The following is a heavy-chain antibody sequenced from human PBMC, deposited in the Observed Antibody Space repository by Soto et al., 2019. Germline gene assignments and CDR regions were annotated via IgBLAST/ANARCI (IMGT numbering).Heavy chain of an antibody. V-gene: IGHV3-48*02. CDR1: GFTFSSYS. J-gene: IGHJ5*01. CDR3: VRVEGGSFA. D-gene: IGHD2-15*01. Sequence: GGSLRLSCSASGFTFSSYSMNWVRQAPGKGLEWLSYINFSSDVIYYADSVKGRFTISRDNAENSLFLQMSSLRDEDTGVYYCVRVEGGSFACGHGTLVTVSS. CDR2: INFSSDVI.